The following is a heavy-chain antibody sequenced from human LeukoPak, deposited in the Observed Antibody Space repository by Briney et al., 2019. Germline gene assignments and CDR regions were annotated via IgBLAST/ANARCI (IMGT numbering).Heavy chain of an antibody. V-gene: IGHV1-8*03. CDR1: GYTFTIFD. Sequence: ASVKVSCKASGYTFTIFDINWVRQATGQGLEWMGWMNPNTGNAGYAQKFQDRVTITWDASRSTAYMDLSSLRSEDTAVYYCARVGYSNSYDYWGQGTLVTVSS. CDR3: ARVGYSNSYDY. D-gene: IGHD4-11*01. J-gene: IGHJ4*02. CDR2: MNPNTGNA.